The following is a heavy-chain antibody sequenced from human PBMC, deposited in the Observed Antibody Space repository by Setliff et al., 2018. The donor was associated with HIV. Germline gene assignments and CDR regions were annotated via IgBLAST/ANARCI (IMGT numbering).Heavy chain of an antibody. Sequence: SETLSLTCTVSGSFINSDYWGWIRQPPGKGLEWIGSIYHSATTYYNPSLWGRVTISIDTSKNQFSLKLSSVTAADTAVYYCAREERKAPAGSGYYYYGMDVWGQGTMVTVSS. D-gene: IGHD6-13*01. V-gene: IGHV4-38-2*02. CDR3: AREERKAPAGSGYYYYGMDV. CDR1: GSFINSDY. CDR2: IYHSATT. J-gene: IGHJ6*02.